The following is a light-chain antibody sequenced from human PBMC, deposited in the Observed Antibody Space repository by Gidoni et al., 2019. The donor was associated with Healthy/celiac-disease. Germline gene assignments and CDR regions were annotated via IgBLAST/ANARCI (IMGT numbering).Light chain of an antibody. V-gene: IGKV3-15*01. CDR3: QQYNNWPPEGA. J-gene: IGKJ3*01. Sequence: EIVMTQSPATLSVSPGERATLYCRASQSVSSNLAWYQQKPGQAPRLLIYGASTRATGIPARFSGSGSGTEFTLTISSLQSEDFAVYYCQQYNNWPPEGAFGPGTKVDIK. CDR1: QSVSSN. CDR2: GAS.